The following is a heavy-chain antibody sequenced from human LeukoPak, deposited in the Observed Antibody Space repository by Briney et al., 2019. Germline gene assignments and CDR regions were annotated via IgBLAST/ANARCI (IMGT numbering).Heavy chain of an antibody. CDR3: ARDSSVDWYFDL. J-gene: IGHJ2*01. D-gene: IGHD4-23*01. CDR2: ISAYNGNT. CDR1: GYTCTSYG. Sequence: ASVKVSCKASGYTCTSYGISWVRQAPGQGLEWMGWISAYNGNTNYAQKLQGRVTMTTDTSTSTAYMELRSLRSDDTAVYYCARDSSVDWYFDLWGRGTLVTVSS. V-gene: IGHV1-18*01.